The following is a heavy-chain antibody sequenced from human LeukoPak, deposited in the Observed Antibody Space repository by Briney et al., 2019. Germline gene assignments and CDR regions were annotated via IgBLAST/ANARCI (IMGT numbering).Heavy chain of an antibody. Sequence: SETLSLTCAVYGGSFSGYYWSWIRQPPGKGLEWIGEINHSGSTNYNPSLKSRVTISVDTSKNQFSLKLSSVTAADTAVYYCARSMVRGVIIRKIFDYWGQGTLVTVSS. CDR2: INHSGST. D-gene: IGHD3-10*01. CDR1: GGSFSGYY. J-gene: IGHJ4*02. CDR3: ARSMVRGVIIRKIFDY. V-gene: IGHV4-34*01.